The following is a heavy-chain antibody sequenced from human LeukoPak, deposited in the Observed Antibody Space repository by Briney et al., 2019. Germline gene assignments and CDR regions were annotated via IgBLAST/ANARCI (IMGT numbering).Heavy chain of an antibody. CDR3: ARDSDYGTPHDY. CDR1: GYTFTSYG. Sequence: ASVKVSCKASGYTFTSYGISWVRRAPGQGLEWMGWISAYNGNTNYAQKLQGRVTMTTDTSTSTAYMELRSLRSDDTAVYYCARDSDYGTPHDYRGQGTLVTVSS. D-gene: IGHD4-17*01. V-gene: IGHV1-18*01. CDR2: ISAYNGNT. J-gene: IGHJ4*02.